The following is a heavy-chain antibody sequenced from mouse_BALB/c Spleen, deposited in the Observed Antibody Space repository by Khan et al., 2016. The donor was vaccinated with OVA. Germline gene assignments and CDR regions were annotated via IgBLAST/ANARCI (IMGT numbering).Heavy chain of an antibody. J-gene: IGHJ3*01. D-gene: IGHD2-2*01. CDR3: TRSGYGSFAY. Sequence: QIQLVQSGAELVKPGASVKLSCKASGYTFSSYYMYWVKQRPGQGLEWIGEINPNTGGTNYNEKFKSKAALTVDKSSTTAYMQLSSLTSEDSAVYYGTRSGYGSFAYWGQGTLVTVST. CDR2: INPNTGGT. V-gene: IGHV1S81*02. CDR1: GYTFSSYY.